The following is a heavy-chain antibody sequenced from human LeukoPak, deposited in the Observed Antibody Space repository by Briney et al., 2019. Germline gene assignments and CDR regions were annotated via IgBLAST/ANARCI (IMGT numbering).Heavy chain of an antibody. D-gene: IGHD3-3*01. CDR3: ARVGYDFWSGYYHYGMDV. Sequence: SETLSLTCTVPGGSISSYYWSWIRQPPGKGLEWIGYIYYSGSTNYNPSLKSRVTISVDTSKNQFSLELSSVTAADTAVYYCARVGYDFWSGYYHYGMDVWGQGTTVTVSS. V-gene: IGHV4-59*01. J-gene: IGHJ6*02. CDR2: IYYSGST. CDR1: GGSISSYY.